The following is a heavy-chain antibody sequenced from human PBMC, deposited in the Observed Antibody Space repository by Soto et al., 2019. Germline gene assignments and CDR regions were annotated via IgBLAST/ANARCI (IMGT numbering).Heavy chain of an antibody. Sequence: GGSLRLSCSASGFTFSIYSMHWVRQAPGKGLEYVSSISTNGGSTHYADSVKGRFTISRDNSKNTQYLQMSSLRADDTAVYYCVKGEYYYDSSGYYPFDCWGQGTLVTVSS. CDR3: VKGEYYYDSSGYYPFDC. J-gene: IGHJ4*02. D-gene: IGHD3-22*01. CDR2: ISTNGGST. V-gene: IGHV3-64D*06. CDR1: GFTFSIYS.